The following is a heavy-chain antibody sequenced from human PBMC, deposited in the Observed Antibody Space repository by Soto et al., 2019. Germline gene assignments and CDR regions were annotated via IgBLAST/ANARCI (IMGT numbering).Heavy chain of an antibody. CDR2: VNGDSGNT. V-gene: IGHV1-18*01. J-gene: IGHJ3*01. D-gene: IGHD2-15*01. Sequence: QVHLVQSGGEVKKPGASVKISCQTSGYTFSNYGITWVRQAPGQGLAWVGWVNGDSGNTNYAQNMEGRVTMTTDASTATAEMELMNLRSDDTATYYCARGTGLNGGSDLWGQGTVVSVSS. CDR3: ARGTGLNGGSDL. CDR1: GYTFSNYG.